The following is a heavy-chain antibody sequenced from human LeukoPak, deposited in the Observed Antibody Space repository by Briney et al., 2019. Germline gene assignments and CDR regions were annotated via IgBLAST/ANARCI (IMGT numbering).Heavy chain of an antibody. V-gene: IGHV4-61*02. CDR3: ARDISAAGGVLAYYYYMDV. Sequence: PSETLSLTCTVSGGSISSGSYYWSWIRQPAGKGLEWIGRIYTSGSTNYNPSLKSRVTISVDTSKNQFSLKLSSVTAADTAVYYCARDISAAGGVLAYYYYMDVWGKGTTVTVSS. CDR1: GGSISSGSYY. D-gene: IGHD6-13*01. J-gene: IGHJ6*03. CDR2: IYTSGST.